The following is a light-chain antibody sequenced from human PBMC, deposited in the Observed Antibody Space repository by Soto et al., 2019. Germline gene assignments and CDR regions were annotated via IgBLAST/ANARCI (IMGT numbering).Light chain of an antibody. V-gene: IGKV3-20*01. CDR3: QQYGSSLWT. Sequence: EIVMTQSPATLSVSPGERATLFCRASQNINNNLAWYQQKPGQAPRLLIYGASSRATGIPDRFSGSGSGTDFTLTISRLEPEDFAVYYCQQYGSSLWTFGQGTKVDIK. CDR2: GAS. J-gene: IGKJ1*01. CDR1: QNINNN.